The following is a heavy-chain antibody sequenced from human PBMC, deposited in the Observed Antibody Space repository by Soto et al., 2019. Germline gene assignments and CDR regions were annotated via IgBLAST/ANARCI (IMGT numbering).Heavy chain of an antibody. Sequence: GASVKVSCKASGYTFTDYHIHWVRQAPGQGLEFMGWINANNGGAGSAQQFQGRVTVTRDTSITTVYMELSNLRAEDTALYYCAKDAAYYFDYWGQGTLVTVSS. V-gene: IGHV1-2*02. J-gene: IGHJ4*02. CDR2: INANNGGA. D-gene: IGHD6-25*01. CDR3: AKDAAYYFDY. CDR1: GYTFTDYH.